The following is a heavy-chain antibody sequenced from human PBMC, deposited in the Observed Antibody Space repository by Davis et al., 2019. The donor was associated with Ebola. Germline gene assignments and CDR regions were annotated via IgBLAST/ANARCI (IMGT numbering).Heavy chain of an antibody. J-gene: IGHJ4*02. Sequence: PAGSLRLSCGASGFTFKNYAMSWVRQALGKGLEWVSTMSGSSGSTYYADSVKGRFTISRDNSKNTLYLQMNSLRAEDTGVYYCAKGPNGGRLEYWGQGTLVTVSS. CDR1: GFTFKNYA. CDR3: AKGPNGGRLEY. CDR2: MSGSSGST. V-gene: IGHV3-23*01. D-gene: IGHD2-8*01.